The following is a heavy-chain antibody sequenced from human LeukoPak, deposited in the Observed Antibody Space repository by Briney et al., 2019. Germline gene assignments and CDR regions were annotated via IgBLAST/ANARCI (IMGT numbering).Heavy chain of an antibody. J-gene: IGHJ4*02. CDR1: GGSISSYY. CDR2: IYYSGST. V-gene: IGHV4-59*12. CDR3: ARGTLSDYDSSGYSIFFDY. Sequence: SETLSLTCTVSGGSISSYYWSWIRQPPGKGLEWIGYIYYSGSTNYNPSLKSRVTISVDTSKNQFSLKLSSVTAADTAVYYCARGTLSDYDSSGYSIFFDYWGQGTLVTVSS. D-gene: IGHD3-22*01.